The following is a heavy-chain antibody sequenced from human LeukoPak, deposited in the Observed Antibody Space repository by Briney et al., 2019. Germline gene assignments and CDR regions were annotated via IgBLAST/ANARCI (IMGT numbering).Heavy chain of an antibody. V-gene: IGHV4-34*01. J-gene: IGHJ6*02. Sequence: PSETLSLTCAVYGGSFSGYYWSWIRQPPGKGLEWIREINHSGSTNYNPSLKSRVTISVDTSKNQSSLKLSSVTAADTAVYYCARGREKDYYYGMDVWGQGTTVTVSS. CDR1: GGSFSGYY. CDR2: INHSGST. CDR3: ARGREKDYYYGMDV.